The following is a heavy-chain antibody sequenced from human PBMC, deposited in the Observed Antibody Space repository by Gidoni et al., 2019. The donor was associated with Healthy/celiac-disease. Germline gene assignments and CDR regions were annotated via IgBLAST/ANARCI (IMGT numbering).Heavy chain of an antibody. D-gene: IGHD1-26*01. J-gene: IGHJ4*02. V-gene: IGHV3-23*01. Sequence: EVQLLESGGGLVQPGGSLRLSCAASGFTFRSYAMSWVRQAPGKGLEWVSTISGSGGFTYYADSVKGRFTISRDNSKNTLYLQMNSLRAEDTAVYYCAKRGNEVGATVFDYWGQGTLVTVSS. CDR1: GFTFRSYA. CDR2: ISGSGGFT. CDR3: AKRGNEVGATVFDY.